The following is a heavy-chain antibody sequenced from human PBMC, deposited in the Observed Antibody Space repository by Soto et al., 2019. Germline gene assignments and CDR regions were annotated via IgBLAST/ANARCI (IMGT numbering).Heavy chain of an antibody. J-gene: IGHJ3*02. CDR2: VNGGDGNT. D-gene: IGHD6-19*01. CDR3: ARSSGWYALDI. Sequence: QVQLVQSGAEVKKPGASVKISCKASGYTFSTFAIHWVRQAPGQRPEWLGWVNGGDGNTRFSQNFPGRVTLTRDASATTAYMELSSLRSEDTAVYYCARSSGWYALDIWGQGTMVSVSS. V-gene: IGHV1-3*01. CDR1: GYTFSTFA.